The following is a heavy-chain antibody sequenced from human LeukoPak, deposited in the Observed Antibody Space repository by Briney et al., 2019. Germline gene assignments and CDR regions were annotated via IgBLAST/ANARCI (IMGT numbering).Heavy chain of an antibody. V-gene: IGHV3-23*01. J-gene: IGHJ4*02. CDR2: IGNTET. D-gene: IGHD5-18*01. Sequence: GGSLRLSCATSGFPFETNAMSWVRQAPGKGLEWVATIGNTETFYADCGTGRFTISRDNSKNTVNLQMNRLRVEDTAIYYCAKDWIQFNRVFDCFDSWGQGTLVTVSS. CDR1: GFPFETNA. CDR3: AKDWIQFNRVFDCFDS.